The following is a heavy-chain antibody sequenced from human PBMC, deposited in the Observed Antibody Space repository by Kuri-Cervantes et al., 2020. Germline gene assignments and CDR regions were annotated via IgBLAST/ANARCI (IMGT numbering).Heavy chain of an antibody. CDR3: AKDMGWAAIGRFDY. D-gene: IGHD1-26*01. V-gene: IGHV3-23*01. J-gene: IGHJ4*02. CDR1: GFTFSSYA. CDR2: ISDSGGST. Sequence: GESLKISCAASGFTFSSYAMSWVRQAPGKGLEWVSAISDSGGSTYYADSVKGRFTISRDNAKNSLYLQMNSLRAEDTALYYCAKDMGWAAIGRFDYWGQGTLVTVSS.